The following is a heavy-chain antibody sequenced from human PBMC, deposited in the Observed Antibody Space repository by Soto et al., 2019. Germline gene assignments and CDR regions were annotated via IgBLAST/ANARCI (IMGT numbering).Heavy chain of an antibody. CDR1: GFTFSSYA. V-gene: IGHV3-30-3*01. CDR3: XXXXXXXXXXXXXXXXY. CDR2: ISYDGSNK. J-gene: IGHJ4*02. Sequence: QVQLVESGGGVVQPGRSLRLSCAASGFTFSSYAMHWVRQAPGKGLEWVAVISYDGSNKYYADSVKGRFTISRDNSKNTLYLQMNSLRAEDTAVYYXXXXXXXXXXXXXXXXXYXGQGTLVTVSS.